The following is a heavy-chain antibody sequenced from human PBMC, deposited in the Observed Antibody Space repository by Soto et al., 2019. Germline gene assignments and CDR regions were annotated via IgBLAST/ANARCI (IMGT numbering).Heavy chain of an antibody. CDR2: ISYDGSNK. D-gene: IGHD5-18*01. Sequence: QVQLVESGGGVVQPGRSLRLSCAASGFTFSSYGMHWVRQAPGKGLEWVAVISYDGSNKYYADSVKGRFTISRDNSKNTLYLQMNSLRAEDTAVYYCADDGGYSGAFDYWGPGTLVTVSS. CDR3: ADDGGYSGAFDY. J-gene: IGHJ4*02. CDR1: GFTFSSYG. V-gene: IGHV3-30*18.